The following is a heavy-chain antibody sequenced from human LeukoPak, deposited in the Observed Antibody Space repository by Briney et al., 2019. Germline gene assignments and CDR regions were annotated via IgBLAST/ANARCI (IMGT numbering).Heavy chain of an antibody. CDR3: ASQYGSLQFDS. D-gene: IGHD3-10*01. Sequence: SQTLSPTCAISGDTVSINSAACDCIRQPPSGCIEWEGRTYYKYKWYTKSEVSVKSRITINPDTSKNQFSLQLNSVTPEDTAVYYCASQYGSLQFDSWGQGTLVTVSS. CDR2: TYYKYKWYT. V-gene: IGHV6-1*01. J-gene: IGHJ4*02. CDR1: GDTVSINSAA.